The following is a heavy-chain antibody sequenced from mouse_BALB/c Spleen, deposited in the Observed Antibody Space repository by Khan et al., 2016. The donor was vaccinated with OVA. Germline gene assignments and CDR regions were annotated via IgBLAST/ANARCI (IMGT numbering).Heavy chain of an antibody. Sequence: EVQLQQSGPGLVKPGASVKMSCKASGYSFTNYYVNWVKQSHGKSLECIGRVNPNTGNTNYNQKFKGKAILIVDTSSSTAYMELRGLTSEDSAVYYCARGYDFCAYWGQGTLVTVSA. V-gene: IGHV1-26*01. D-gene: IGHD2-14*01. CDR1: GYSFTNYY. CDR3: ARGYDFCAY. J-gene: IGHJ3*01. CDR2: VNPNTGNT.